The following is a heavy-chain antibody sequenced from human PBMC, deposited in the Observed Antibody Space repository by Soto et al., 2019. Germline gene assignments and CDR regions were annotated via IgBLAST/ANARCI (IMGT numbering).Heavy chain of an antibody. CDR3: AKEDYSSSWSPFDY. V-gene: IGHV3-23*01. CDR2: ISGSGGST. Sequence: GGSLRLSCAASGFTFSSYAISWVRQAPGKGLEWVSAISGSGGSTYYADSVKGRFTISRDNSKNTLYLQMNSLRAEDKAVYYCAKEDYSSSWSPFDYSGQGTLLPFSS. J-gene: IGHJ4*02. D-gene: IGHD6-13*01. CDR1: GFTFSSYA.